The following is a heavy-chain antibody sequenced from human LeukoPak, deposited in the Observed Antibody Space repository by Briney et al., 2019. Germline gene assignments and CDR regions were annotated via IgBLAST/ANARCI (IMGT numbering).Heavy chain of an antibody. V-gene: IGHV3-23*01. CDR2: ISGPGGST. J-gene: IGHJ4*02. CDR1: GFAISSYT. D-gene: IGHD6-13*01. Sequence: GGSLRLSRAASGFAISSYTMSWVRQAPGRGLEWLSSISGPGGSTYYAASVQGRFTISRDNSKNTLYLQMNSLRAEDTAVYYCAKERYSSSSLFAVTPFDYWGQGTRITVSS. CDR3: AKERYSSSSLFAVTPFDY.